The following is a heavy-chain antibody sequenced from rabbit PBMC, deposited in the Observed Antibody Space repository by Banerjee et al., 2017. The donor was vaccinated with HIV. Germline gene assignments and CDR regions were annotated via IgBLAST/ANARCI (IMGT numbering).Heavy chain of an antibody. CDR3: ARDRADAAGAGYAL. Sequence: QSLEESGGDLVKPGASLTLTCTASGFSFSSSYWMCWVRQAPGKGLEWIACIYAGSSGSTYYASWAKGRFTISKTSSTTVTLQMTSLTAADTATYFCARDRADAAGAGYALWGQGTLVTVS. V-gene: IGHV1S40*01. CDR1: GFSFSSSYW. CDR2: IYAGSSGST. J-gene: IGHJ6*01. D-gene: IGHD6-1*01.